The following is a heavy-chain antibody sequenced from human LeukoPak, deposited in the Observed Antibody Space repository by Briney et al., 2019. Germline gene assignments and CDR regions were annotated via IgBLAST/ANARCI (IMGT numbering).Heavy chain of an antibody. D-gene: IGHD3-22*01. J-gene: IGHJ3*02. CDR2: IIPIFGTA. V-gene: IGHV1-69*13. CDR3: ASTDYYDSSGPDAFDI. CDR1: GGTFSSYA. Sequence: SVKVSCKASGGTFSSYAISWVRQAPGQGPEWMGGIIPIFGTANYAQKFQGRVTITADESTSTAYMELSSLRSEDTAVYYCASTDYYDSSGPDAFDIWGQGTMVTVSS.